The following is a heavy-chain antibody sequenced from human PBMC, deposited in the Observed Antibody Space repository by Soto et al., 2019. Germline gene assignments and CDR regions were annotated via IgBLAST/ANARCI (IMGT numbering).Heavy chain of an antibody. D-gene: IGHD2-2*01. CDR2: IYYSGST. CDR1: GGSISSSSYY. J-gene: IGHJ5*02. CDR3: ARVRRVVVPAAMRVNWLDP. V-gene: IGHV4-39*01. Sequence: SETLSLTCTVSGGSISSSSYYWGWIRQPPGKGLEWIGSIYYSGSTYYNPSLKSRVAISVDTSKNQFSLKLSSVTAADTAVYYCARVRRVVVPAAMRVNWLDPWGQGTLVTVSS.